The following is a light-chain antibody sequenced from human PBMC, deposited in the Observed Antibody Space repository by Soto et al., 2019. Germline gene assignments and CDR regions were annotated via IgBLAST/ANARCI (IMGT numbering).Light chain of an antibody. CDR1: SSDVGGYNS. Sequence: QSVLTQPASVSGSPGQSITISCTGTSSDVGGYNSVSWYQQHPGKAPKLMIYEVSNRPSGVSNRFSGSKSGNTASLTVSGLQAEDEAVYYCSSYTTSSLYVFGTGTKLTVL. J-gene: IGLJ1*01. V-gene: IGLV2-14*01. CDR2: EVS. CDR3: SSYTTSSLYV.